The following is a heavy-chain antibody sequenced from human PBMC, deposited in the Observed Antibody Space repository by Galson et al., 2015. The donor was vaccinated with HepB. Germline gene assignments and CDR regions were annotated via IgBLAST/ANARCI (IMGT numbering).Heavy chain of an antibody. Sequence: SLRLSCAASGFTFSDYYMTWIRQAPGKGLEWVSYISSTSTYIKYADSVQGRFTISRDNAKNSLYLQMNSLRAEDTAIYYCARESTSGTFGKADSWGQGTLVTVSS. CDR2: ISSTSTYI. J-gene: IGHJ4*02. CDR3: ARESTSGTFGKADS. V-gene: IGHV3-11*05. D-gene: IGHD3-10*01. CDR1: GFTFSDYY.